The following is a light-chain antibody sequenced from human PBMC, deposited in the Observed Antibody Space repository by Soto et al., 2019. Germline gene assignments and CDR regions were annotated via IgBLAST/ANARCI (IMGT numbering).Light chain of an antibody. Sequence: QSALAQPASVSGSPGQSITIYCTGTSXDVGGYIYVSWYQQHPGKAPKLMIYDVTSRPSGVSYRFSGSKSGNTASLTISGLQAEDEADYYCSSYTTSSSYVFGTGTKVTVL. V-gene: IGLV2-14*01. J-gene: IGLJ1*01. CDR1: SXDVGGYIY. CDR3: SSYTTSSSYV. CDR2: DVT.